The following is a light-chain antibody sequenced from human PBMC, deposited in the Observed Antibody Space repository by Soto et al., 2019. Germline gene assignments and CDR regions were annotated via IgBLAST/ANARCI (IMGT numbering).Light chain of an antibody. CDR3: QQSYSTPT. V-gene: IGKV1-39*01. CDR2: AAS. Sequence: DIQMTQSPSSLSASVGDRVTITFRARHSSRSYLDWYQQKPGKAPKLLIYAASSLQSGVPSRFSGSGSGTDFTLTISSLQPEDFATYYCQQSYSTPTFGQVTRLNIK. J-gene: IGKJ5*01. CDR1: HSSRSY.